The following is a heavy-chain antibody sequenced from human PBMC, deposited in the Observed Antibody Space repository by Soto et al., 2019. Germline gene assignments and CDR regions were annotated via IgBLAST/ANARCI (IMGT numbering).Heavy chain of an antibody. V-gene: IGHV4-39*01. J-gene: IGHJ4*02. D-gene: IGHD1-26*01. CDR2: IYYSGST. CDR3: ARWELLTSASESDY. CDR1: GGSISSSSYY. Sequence: PSETLSLTCTVSGGSISSSSYYWGWIRQPPGKGLEWIGSIYYSGSTYYNPSLKSRVTISVDTSKNQFSLKLSSVTAADTAVYYCARWELLTSASESDYWGQGTLVTVSS.